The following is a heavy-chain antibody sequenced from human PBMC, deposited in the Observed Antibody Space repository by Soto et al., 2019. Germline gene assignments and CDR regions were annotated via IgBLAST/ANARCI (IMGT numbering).Heavy chain of an antibody. CDR2: LSYSEST. Sequence: PSETLSLTCSVSGDSISGYSCSWIRQPPGKGLEWIGYLSYSESTTSTPSLKSRVTISVDTSKNQFSLELSSVTAADTAVYFCARDGGTYLTRYFDSWGQGALVTVSS. D-gene: IGHD3-10*01. CDR3: ARDGGTYLTRYFDS. CDR1: GDSISGYS. J-gene: IGHJ4*02. V-gene: IGHV4-59*01.